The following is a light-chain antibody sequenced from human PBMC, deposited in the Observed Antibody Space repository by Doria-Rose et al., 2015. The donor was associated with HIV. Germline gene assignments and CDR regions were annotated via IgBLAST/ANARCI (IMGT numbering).Light chain of an antibody. CDR1: QRVKSSY. V-gene: IGKV3-20*01. CDR3: QQYGTSRGT. J-gene: IGKJ5*01. CDR2: DAS. Sequence: EIVLTQSPGTLSLSPGERATLSCRASQRVKSSYLAWYQQKPGQAPRLLIYDASTRATGIPDRFSGSGFGTDFTLTISRLELEDVAVYYCQQYGTSRGTFGQGTRLEIK.